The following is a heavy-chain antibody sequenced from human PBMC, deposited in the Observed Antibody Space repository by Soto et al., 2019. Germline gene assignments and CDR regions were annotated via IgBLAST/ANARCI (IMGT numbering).Heavy chain of an antibody. CDR1: GVTFSSYA. V-gene: IGHV3-23*01. Sequence: GGSLRLSCAASGVTFSSYAMSWVRQAPGKGLEWVSAISGSGGSTYYADSVKGRFTISRDNSKNTLYLHINSLRAEDTAVYYCAKDRPEDIVVVPAAIGTGFDYWGQGTLVTVSS. CDR2: ISGSGGST. J-gene: IGHJ4*02. D-gene: IGHD2-2*01. CDR3: AKDRPEDIVVVPAAIGTGFDY.